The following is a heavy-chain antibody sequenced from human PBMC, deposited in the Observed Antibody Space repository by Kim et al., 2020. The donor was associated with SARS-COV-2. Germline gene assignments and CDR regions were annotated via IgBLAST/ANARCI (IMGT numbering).Heavy chain of an antibody. Sequence: SETLSLTCAVYGGSFSGYYWSWIRQPPGKGLEWIGEINHSGSTNYNPSLKSRVTISVDTSKNQFSLKLSSVTAADTAVYYCATQRSQNGDYDRGRDYWGQGTLVTVSS. V-gene: IGHV4-34*01. CDR2: INHSGST. CDR3: ATQRSQNGDYDRGRDY. J-gene: IGHJ4*02. CDR1: GGSFSGYY. D-gene: IGHD4-17*01.